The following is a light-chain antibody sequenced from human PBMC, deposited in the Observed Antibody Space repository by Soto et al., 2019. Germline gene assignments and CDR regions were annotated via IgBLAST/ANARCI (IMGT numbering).Light chain of an antibody. Sequence: QSALTQPASVSGSPGQSIAISCTGTSSDVGGYKYVSWYQQHPGKAPKLLIYDVSNRPSGVSDRFSGSKSGNTASLTISGLQSEDEADYYCSSYTSSSPHVFGTGTKVTV. V-gene: IGLV2-14*01. CDR2: DVS. CDR3: SSYTSSSPHV. CDR1: SSDVGGYKY. J-gene: IGLJ1*01.